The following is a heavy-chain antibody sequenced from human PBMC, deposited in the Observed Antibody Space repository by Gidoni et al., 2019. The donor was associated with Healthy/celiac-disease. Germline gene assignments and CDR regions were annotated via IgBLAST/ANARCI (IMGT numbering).Heavy chain of an antibody. CDR1: GFTFSSYG. CDR2: ISYDGSNK. Sequence: QVQLVESGGGMVQPGRSLRLSCAASGFTFSSYGMHWVRQAPGKGLEWVAVISYDGSNKYYADSVKGRFTISRDNSKNTLYLQMNSLRAEDTAVYYCAKGARVGDGYNLVYWGQGTLVTVSS. CDR3: AKGARVGDGYNLVY. J-gene: IGHJ4*02. V-gene: IGHV3-30*18. D-gene: IGHD5-12*01.